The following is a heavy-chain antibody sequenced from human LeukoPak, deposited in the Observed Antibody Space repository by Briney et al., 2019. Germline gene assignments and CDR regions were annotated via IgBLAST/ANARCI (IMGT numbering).Heavy chain of an antibody. D-gene: IGHD2-2*01. Sequence: SETLSLTCAVSGYSISSGYQWAWIRQSPAKGLEWIGSIYHSGSAHYNPSLKSRVTISVETSKNQFSLKMYSVTAADTDVYYCARDPRWLTPDCTSTSCYENYFDPWGQGTLVTVSS. J-gene: IGHJ5*02. CDR2: IYHSGSA. CDR3: ARDPRWLTPDCTSTSCYENYFDP. CDR1: GYSISSGYQ. V-gene: IGHV4-38-2*02.